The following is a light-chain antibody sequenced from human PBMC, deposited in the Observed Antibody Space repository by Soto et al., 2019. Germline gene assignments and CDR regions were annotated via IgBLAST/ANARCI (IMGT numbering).Light chain of an antibody. CDR1: QSVSSN. CDR2: GAS. CDR3: QQYKNWPPWT. J-gene: IGKJ1*01. V-gene: IGKV3-15*01. Sequence: HSPPTPSVSPREKETLSCRATQSVSSNLAWYHQKPGQDPRLLLYGASARATGNPPRFSGSWSGTEFAHIFSSLQSEDFSFYDCQQYKNWPPWTLGHGTKV.